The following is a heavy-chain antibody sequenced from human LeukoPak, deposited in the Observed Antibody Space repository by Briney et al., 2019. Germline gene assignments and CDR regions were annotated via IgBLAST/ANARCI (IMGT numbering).Heavy chain of an antibody. CDR1: GWTFDDYA. CDR3: ARSVAGTIVFDY. D-gene: IGHD6-19*01. V-gene: IGHV3-43*02. J-gene: IGHJ4*02. CDR2: ISGDGGST. Sequence: WGSLTLSCAGSGWTFDDYAMHGLRQAPGKGVEGVPHISGDGGSTYYADSVKGRFTISRDNTKNSLYLQMTSLRTEETALYYCARSVAGTIVFDYWGQGTLVTVSS.